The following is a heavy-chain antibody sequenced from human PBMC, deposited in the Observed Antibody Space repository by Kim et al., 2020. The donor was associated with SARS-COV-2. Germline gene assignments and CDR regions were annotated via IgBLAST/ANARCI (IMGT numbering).Heavy chain of an antibody. D-gene: IGHD4-17*01. J-gene: IGHJ4*02. V-gene: IGHV1-46*01. CDR3: ARAPPPDYGDYVFDY. Sequence: RRFQGRVTMTRDPSTSSVYMELGSLRSEDTAVYYCARAPPPDYGDYVFDYWGQGTLVTVSS.